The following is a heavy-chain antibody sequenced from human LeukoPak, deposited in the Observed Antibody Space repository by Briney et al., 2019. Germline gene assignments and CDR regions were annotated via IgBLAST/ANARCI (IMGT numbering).Heavy chain of an antibody. Sequence: PGGSLRLSCAASGFTFSYYEMIWVRQAPGKGLECVAYISRTSTYIYYEDSVKGRFTISRDNAKNLVHLQMNSLRAEDTAVYFCARDSRKAGYYSEFWGQGTVVTVSS. CDR2: ISRTSTYI. CDR3: ARDSRKAGYYSEF. D-gene: IGHD3-22*01. V-gene: IGHV3-21*01. CDR1: GFTFSYYE. J-gene: IGHJ4*02.